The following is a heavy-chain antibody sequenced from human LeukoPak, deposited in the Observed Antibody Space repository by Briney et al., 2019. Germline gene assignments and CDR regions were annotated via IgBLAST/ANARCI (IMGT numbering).Heavy chain of an antibody. CDR3: ARERPYCSSTSCYAYYLDY. Sequence: SVKVSCKASGGTFSSYAISWVRQAPGQGLEWMGGIIPIFGTANYAQKFQGRVTITADKSTSTAYVELSSLRSEDTAVYYCARERPYCSSTSCYAYYLDYWGQGTLVTVSS. CDR2: IIPIFGTA. J-gene: IGHJ4*02. D-gene: IGHD2-2*01. CDR1: GGTFSSYA. V-gene: IGHV1-69*06.